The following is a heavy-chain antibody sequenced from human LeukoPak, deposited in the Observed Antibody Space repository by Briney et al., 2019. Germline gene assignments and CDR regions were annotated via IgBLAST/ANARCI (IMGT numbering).Heavy chain of an antibody. Sequence: GASVKVSCMASGYTFTSYGISWVRQAPGQGLEWMGWINTNTGNPTYAQGFTGRYVFSLDTSVSTAYLQISGLKADDTAVYYCGRDPKLGIRGYTYGYIDYWGQGTLVTVSS. CDR3: GRDPKLGIRGYTYGYIDY. CDR1: GYTFTSYG. D-gene: IGHD5-18*01. V-gene: IGHV7-4-1*02. CDR2: INTNTGNP. J-gene: IGHJ4*02.